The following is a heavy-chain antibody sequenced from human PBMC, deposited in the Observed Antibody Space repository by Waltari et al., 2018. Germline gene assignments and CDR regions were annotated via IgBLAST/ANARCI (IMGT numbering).Heavy chain of an antibody. Sequence: QLQLQESGPGLVKPSETLSLTCTVSGGSISNSNYYWDWIRQPPGKGLDWIGSVYYHGNTYYNPSLKSRVAISIDTSKNQFSLQLNSVTATDTAVYFCARASYRFDSWFDPWGQGTLVTVSS. D-gene: IGHD3-10*01. CDR3: ARASYRFDSWFDP. CDR2: VYYHGNT. CDR1: GGSISNSNYY. V-gene: IGHV4-39*01. J-gene: IGHJ5*02.